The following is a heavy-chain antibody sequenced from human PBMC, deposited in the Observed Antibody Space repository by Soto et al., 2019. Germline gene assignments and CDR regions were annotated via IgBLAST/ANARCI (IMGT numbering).Heavy chain of an antibody. J-gene: IGHJ5*02. V-gene: IGHV1-18*01. CDR2: ISAYNGNT. Sequence: ASVKVSCKASGGTFSTFTISWVRQAPRQGLEWMGWISAYNGNTNYAQKLQGRVTMTTDTSTSTAYMELRSLRSDDTAVYYCARVKGSGYHNWLDPWGQGTLVTVSS. D-gene: IGHD3-22*01. CDR1: GGTFSTFT. CDR3: ARVKGSGYHNWLDP.